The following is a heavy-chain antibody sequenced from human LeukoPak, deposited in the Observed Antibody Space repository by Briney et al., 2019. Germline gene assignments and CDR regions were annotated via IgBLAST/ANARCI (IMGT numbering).Heavy chain of an antibody. D-gene: IGHD2-2*01. CDR3: ARGDCSSTSCLYYYYYYMDV. CDR2: IYYSGST. J-gene: IGHJ6*03. Sequence: SETLSLTCTVSGGSISSYYWSWIRQPPGKGLEWIGYIYYSGSTNYNPSLKSRVTISVDTSKNQLSLKLSSVTAADTAVYYCARGDCSSTSCLYYYYYYMDVWGKGTTVTVSS. V-gene: IGHV4-59*01. CDR1: GGSISSYY.